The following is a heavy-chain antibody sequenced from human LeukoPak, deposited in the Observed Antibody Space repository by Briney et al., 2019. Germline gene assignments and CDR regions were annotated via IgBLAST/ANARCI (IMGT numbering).Heavy chain of an antibody. CDR2: IYTSGST. CDR1: GGSISSYY. Sequence: SETLSLTCTVSGGSISSYYWSWIRQPAGKGLEWIGRIYTSGSTNYNPSLKSRVTMSVDTSKNQFSLMLSSVTAADTAVYYCARDYAITGTTRWFDPWGQGTLVTVSS. V-gene: IGHV4-4*07. J-gene: IGHJ5*02. D-gene: IGHD1-20*01. CDR3: ARDYAITGTTRWFDP.